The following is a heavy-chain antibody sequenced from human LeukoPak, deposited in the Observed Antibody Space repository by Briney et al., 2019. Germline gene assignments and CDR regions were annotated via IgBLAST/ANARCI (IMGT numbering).Heavy chain of an antibody. J-gene: IGHJ3*02. CDR1: GFTFSDYY. D-gene: IGHD3-22*01. CDR2: ISSSGSTI. V-gene: IGHV3-11*04. Sequence: GGSLRLSCAASGFTFSDYYMSWIRQAPGKGLEWVSYISSSGSTIYYADSVKGRFTISRDNAKSTLYLQMNSLRAEDTAVYYCARGRYYDSRRAFDIWGQGTMVTVSS. CDR3: ARGRYYDSRRAFDI.